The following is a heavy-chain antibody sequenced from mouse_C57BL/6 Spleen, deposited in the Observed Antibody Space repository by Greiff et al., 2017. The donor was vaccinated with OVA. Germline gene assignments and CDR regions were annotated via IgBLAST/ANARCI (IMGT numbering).Heavy chain of an antibody. CDR3: ACDGNYDCGYYDMDD. CDR2: INPSNGGT. V-gene: IGHV1-53*01. D-gene: IGHD2-1*01. J-gene: IGHJ4*01. Sequence: QVQLQQPGTELVKPGASVKLSCKASGYTFTSYWMHWVKQRPGQGLEWIGNINPSNGGTNYNEKFKSKATLTVDKSSSTAYMQLSSLTSEDSAVYYCACDGNYDCGYYDMDDWGQGTTVTVSS. CDR1: GYTFTSYW.